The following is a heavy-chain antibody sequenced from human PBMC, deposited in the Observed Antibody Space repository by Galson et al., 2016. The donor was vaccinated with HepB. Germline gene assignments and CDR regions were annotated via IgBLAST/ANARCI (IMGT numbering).Heavy chain of an antibody. CDR3: AKRIIVESSGGMDV. D-gene: IGHD1-26*01. J-gene: IGHJ6*02. CDR1: GFVFSKFA. V-gene: IGHV3-23*01. Sequence: SLRLSCAASGFVFSKFAMRWVRQAPGKGLEWVSTISNDGVNTYYADSVKGWFTVSRDNSRNTLYLRMNSLRADDTGVYYCAKRIIVESSGGMDVWGQGTTVTVSS. CDR2: ISNDGVNT.